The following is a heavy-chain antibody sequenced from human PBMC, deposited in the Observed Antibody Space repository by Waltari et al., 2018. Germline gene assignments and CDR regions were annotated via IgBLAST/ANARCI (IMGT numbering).Heavy chain of an antibody. CDR1: GFTFSRYW. J-gene: IGHJ4*02. Sequence: EVQLVESGGGLVQPGGSLRLSCGASGFTFSRYWMSCVRQTPGKALQWVANITYDGSQKYYVDSVKGRFTVSRDNAKNTVYLQMNSLRVEDTAVYYCAKSRTFEYWGQGALITVSS. CDR3: AKSRTFEY. D-gene: IGHD2-2*01. CDR2: ITYDGSQK. V-gene: IGHV3-7*01.